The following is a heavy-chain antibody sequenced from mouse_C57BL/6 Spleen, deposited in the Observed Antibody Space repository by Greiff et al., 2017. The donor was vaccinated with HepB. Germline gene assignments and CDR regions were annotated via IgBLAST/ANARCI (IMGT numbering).Heavy chain of an antibody. CDR3: ARGTTVVAKGYFDY. D-gene: IGHD1-1*01. Sequence: VQLQQPGAELVKPGASVKLSCKASGYTFTSYWMQWVKQRPGQGLEWIGEIDPSDSYTNYNQKFKGKATLTVDTSSSTAYMQLSSLTSEDSAVYYCARGTTVVAKGYFDYWGQGTTLTVSS. CDR1: GYTFTSYW. V-gene: IGHV1-50*01. J-gene: IGHJ2*01. CDR2: IDPSDSYT.